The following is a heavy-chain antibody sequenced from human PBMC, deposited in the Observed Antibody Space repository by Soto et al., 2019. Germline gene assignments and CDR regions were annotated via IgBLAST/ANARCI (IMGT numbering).Heavy chain of an antibody. CDR1: GGTFSSYA. D-gene: IGHD3-9*01. V-gene: IGHV1-69*13. Sequence: ASVKVSCKASGGTFSSYAISWVRQAPGQGLEWMGGIIPIFGTANYAQKFQGRVTITADESTSTAYMELSSLRSEDTAVYYCARDYRGQCYDILTGYYKENWFDPWGQGTLVTVSS. J-gene: IGHJ5*02. CDR3: ARDYRGQCYDILTGYYKENWFDP. CDR2: IIPIFGTA.